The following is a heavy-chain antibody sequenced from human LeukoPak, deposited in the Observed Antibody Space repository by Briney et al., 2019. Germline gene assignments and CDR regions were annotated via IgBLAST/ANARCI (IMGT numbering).Heavy chain of an antibody. Sequence: GGSLRLSCAASGFTFSDYYMSWIRQAPGKGLEWVSYISSGSTIYYADSVKGRFTISRDNAKNSLYLQMNSLRAEDTAVYYCAKDRNYGYVWGSYPPALYSDYWGQGTLATVSS. J-gene: IGHJ4*02. V-gene: IGHV3-11*04. CDR1: GFTFSDYY. CDR3: AKDRNYGYVWGSYPPALYSDY. CDR2: ISSGSTI. D-gene: IGHD3-16*02.